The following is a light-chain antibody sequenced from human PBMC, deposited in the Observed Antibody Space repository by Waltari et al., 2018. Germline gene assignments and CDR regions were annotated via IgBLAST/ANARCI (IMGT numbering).Light chain of an antibody. Sequence: QSVLTQPPSVSGAPGQTVTISCTGSKYNLGDTYDVHWYQHLPGTAPKLVIYVNTDRPAGVPDRISASRSGTSASLAITGLQAEDEADYYCQSYDSRLTAWVFGGGTKLTVL. J-gene: IGLJ3*02. V-gene: IGLV1-40*01. CDR1: KYNLGDTYD. CDR2: VNT. CDR3: QSYDSRLTAWV.